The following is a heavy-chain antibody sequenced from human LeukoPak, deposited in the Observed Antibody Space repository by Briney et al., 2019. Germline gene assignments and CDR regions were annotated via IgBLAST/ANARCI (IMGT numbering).Heavy chain of an antibody. D-gene: IGHD3-22*01. J-gene: IGHJ5*02. CDR2: ISSSSSYI. CDR3: ARGAYYYDSSGTNWFDP. CDR1: GFTFSSYS. Sequence: GGSLRLSCAASGFTFSSYSMNWVRQAPGKGLEWVSSISSSSSYIYYADSVKGRFTISRDNAKNSPYLQMNSLRAEDTAVYYCARGAYYYDSSGTNWFDPWGQGTLVTVSS. V-gene: IGHV3-21*01.